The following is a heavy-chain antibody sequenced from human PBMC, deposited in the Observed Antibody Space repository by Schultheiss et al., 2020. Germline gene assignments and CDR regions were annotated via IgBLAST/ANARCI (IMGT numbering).Heavy chain of an antibody. CDR3: ARTLPEYSSGLDY. CDR2: IYYSGNT. D-gene: IGHD6-19*01. J-gene: IGHJ4*02. CDR1: GGSISSSSYY. Sequence: SQTLSLTCTVSGGSISSSSYYWGWIRQPPGKGLEWIGSIYYSGNTYYNPSLKSRVTISVDTSKNQFSLKLSSVTAADTAVYYCARTLPEYSSGLDYWGQGTLVTVSS. V-gene: IGHV4-39*01.